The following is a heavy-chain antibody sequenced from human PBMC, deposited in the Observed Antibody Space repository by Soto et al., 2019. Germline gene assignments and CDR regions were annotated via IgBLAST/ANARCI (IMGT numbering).Heavy chain of an antibody. J-gene: IGHJ4*02. Sequence: PSETLSLTCSVLGDSISDTRYYWGWIRQSPEKGLEWIGSISHDGHAYYNPSLKSRVTLFADTSRNQFSLKMKSVTVADTALYFCARQVYGDYFNYWGPGTLVTVSS. D-gene: IGHD4-17*01. CDR1: GDSISDTRYY. CDR2: ISHDGHA. V-gene: IGHV4-39*01. CDR3: ARQVYGDYFNY.